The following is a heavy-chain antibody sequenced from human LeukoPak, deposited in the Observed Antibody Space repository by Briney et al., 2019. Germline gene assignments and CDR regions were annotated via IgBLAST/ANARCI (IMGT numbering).Heavy chain of an antibody. CDR3: ATYTHWVAGDV. V-gene: IGHV3-7*01. D-gene: IGHD3-16*01. Sequence: GGSLRLSCAASGFTFSDSWMSWVRQAPGKGLEWVANMNQDGSAKGYVDTVKGRFTISRDNARNSLYLQMSSLRPEDTAVYYCATYTHWVAGDVWGQGTTVTVSS. CDR2: MNQDGSAK. CDR1: GFTFSDSW. J-gene: IGHJ6*02.